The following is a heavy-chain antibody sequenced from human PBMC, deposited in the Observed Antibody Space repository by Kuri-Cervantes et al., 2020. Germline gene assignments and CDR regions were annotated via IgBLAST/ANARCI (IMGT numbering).Heavy chain of an antibody. J-gene: IGHJ4*02. CDR3: GRDTALATNGAFDY. D-gene: IGHD5-18*01. CDR2: INHSGST. CDR1: GGSISSYY. Sequence: SETLSLTCTVSGGSISSYYWSWIRQPPGKGLEWIGEINHSGSTNYNPSLKSRVTISVDTSKNQFSLKVTSVMAADTAMYFCGRDTALATNGAFDYWGQGTLVTVSS. V-gene: IGHV4-34*01.